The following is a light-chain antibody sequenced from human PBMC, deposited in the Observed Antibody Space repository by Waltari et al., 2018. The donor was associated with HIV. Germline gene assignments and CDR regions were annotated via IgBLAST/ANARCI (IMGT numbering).Light chain of an antibody. CDR2: EGN. CDR3: TSYAGINPVA. Sequence: QSALTQPPSASGSPGQSVTISCTGTSSDVGRYDYVSWYQQHPGKAPKLLIYEGNKRPSGVPDRFSGSKSGNTASLTVSGLQAEDEAEYYCTSYAGINPVAFGGGTNLTVL. J-gene: IGLJ2*01. V-gene: IGLV2-8*01. CDR1: SSDVGRYDY.